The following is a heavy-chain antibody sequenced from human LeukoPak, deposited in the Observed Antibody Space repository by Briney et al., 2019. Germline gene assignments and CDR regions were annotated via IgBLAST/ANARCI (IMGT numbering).Heavy chain of an antibody. CDR1: GFSFSTDD. V-gene: IGHV3-23*01. CDR2: VSGRGDNP. Sequence: PGGSLRLSCVGSGFSFSTDDMTWVRQAPGKGPEWVSVVSGRGDNPYYADSVRGRFIISRDNSRNTLYLQMNSLSSADTAVYYCARAPARPSLIVFDLYFDYWGQGSLVTVSS. CDR3: ARAPARPSLIVFDLYFDY. D-gene: IGHD3-22*01. J-gene: IGHJ4*02.